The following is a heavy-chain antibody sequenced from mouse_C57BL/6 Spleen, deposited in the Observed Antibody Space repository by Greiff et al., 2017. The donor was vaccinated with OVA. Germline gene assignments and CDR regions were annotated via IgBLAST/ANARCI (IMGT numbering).Heavy chain of an antibody. D-gene: IGHD4-1*01. Sequence: EVKLMESGGGLVQPGGSLKLSCAASGFTFSDYGMAWVRQAPRKGPEWVAFISNLAYSIYYADTVTGRFTISRGNAKNTLYLEMSSLRSEDTAMYYCARLTGSYFDYWGQGTTLTVSS. CDR2: ISNLAYSI. CDR3: ARLTGSYFDY. V-gene: IGHV5-15*01. CDR1: GFTFSDYG. J-gene: IGHJ2*01.